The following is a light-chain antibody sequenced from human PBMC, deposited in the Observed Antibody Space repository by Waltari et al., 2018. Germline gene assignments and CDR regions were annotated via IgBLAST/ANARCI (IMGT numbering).Light chain of an antibody. CDR1: SLRSYY. CDR3: NSRDSSGNHLV. V-gene: IGLV3-19*01. J-gene: IGLJ1*01. CDR2: GKN. Sequence: SSELTQDPAVSVALGQTVRITCQGDSLRSYYASWNQQKPGQAPVFVIYGKNNRPPGVPVRFSGSSSGDTVTLTITGAPAEDEADYYCNSRDSSGNHLVFGPGTKVTVL.